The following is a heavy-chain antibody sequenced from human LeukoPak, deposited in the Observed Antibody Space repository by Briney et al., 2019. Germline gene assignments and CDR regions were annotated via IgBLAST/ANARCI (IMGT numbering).Heavy chain of an antibody. CDR1: GFTFSGYS. V-gene: IGHV3-21*01. CDR3: ARDLNDYYSCYFDY. CDR2: ISSSSSYI. J-gene: IGHJ4*02. Sequence: GGSLRLSCAASGFTFSGYSMNWVRQAPGKGLEWVSSISSSSSYIYYADSVKGRFTISRDNAKNSLYLQMNSLRAEDSAVYCCARDLNDYYSCYFDYWGQGTLVTVSS. D-gene: IGHD3-22*01.